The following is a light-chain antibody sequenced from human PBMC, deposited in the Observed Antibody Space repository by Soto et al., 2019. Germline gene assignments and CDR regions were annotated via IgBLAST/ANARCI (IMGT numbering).Light chain of an antibody. J-gene: IGKJ2*01. Sequence: HMTQSPSSLSASVLYRVTLLCRSSRTVSRNVNWYPPKPGKPPKRLIYRASTVKNGVPSRFSGDGSATDFTLTISSRQPEDFATYSCQQSYSTLPYTFGQGTKV. V-gene: IGKV1-39*01. CDR1: RTVSRN. CDR3: QQSYSTLPYT. CDR2: RAS.